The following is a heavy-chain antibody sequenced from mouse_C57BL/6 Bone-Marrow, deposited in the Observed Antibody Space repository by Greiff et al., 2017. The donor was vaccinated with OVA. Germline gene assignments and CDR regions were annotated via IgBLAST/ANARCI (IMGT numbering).Heavy chain of an antibody. J-gene: IGHJ1*03. CDR3: VYDYAWYFDV. CDR2: IDPEDGET. CDR1: GFNIKDYY. V-gene: IGHV14-2*01. Sequence: EVKLMESGAELVKPGASVKLSCTASGFNIKDYYMPWVKQRTEQGLEWIGRIDPEDGETKYAPKFQGKATITADTSSNTAYLQLSSLTSEDTAVYYFVYDYAWYFDVWGTGTTVTVSS. D-gene: IGHD2-4*01.